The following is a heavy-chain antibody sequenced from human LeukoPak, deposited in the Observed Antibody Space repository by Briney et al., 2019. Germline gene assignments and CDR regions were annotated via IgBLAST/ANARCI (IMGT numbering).Heavy chain of an antibody. Sequence: ASVKVSCKASGYTFTSYYMHWVRQAPGQGLEWMGIINPSGGSTSYAQKFQGRVTMTRDTSTSTVYMELRSRRSEDTAVYYCSRDLALVRDGGSFDYYYYMDVWGKGTTVTVSS. CDR2: INPSGGST. D-gene: IGHD1-26*01. CDR1: GYTFTSYY. V-gene: IGHV1-46*01. J-gene: IGHJ6*03. CDR3: SRDLALVRDGGSFDYYYYMDV.